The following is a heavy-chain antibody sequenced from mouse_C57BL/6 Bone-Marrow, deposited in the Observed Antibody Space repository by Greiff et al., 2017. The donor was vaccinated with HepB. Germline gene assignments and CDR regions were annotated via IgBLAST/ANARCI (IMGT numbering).Heavy chain of an antibody. CDR3: ARVIYYDYDGLFAY. J-gene: IGHJ3*01. Sequence: EVKLQESGPELVKPGASVKMSCKASGYTFTDYNMHWVKQSHGKSLEWIGYINPNNGGTSYNQKFKGKATLTVNKSSSTAYMELRSLTSEDSAVYYCARVIYYDYDGLFAYWGQGTLVTVSA. D-gene: IGHD2-4*01. CDR2: INPNNGGT. V-gene: IGHV1-22*01. CDR1: GYTFTDYN.